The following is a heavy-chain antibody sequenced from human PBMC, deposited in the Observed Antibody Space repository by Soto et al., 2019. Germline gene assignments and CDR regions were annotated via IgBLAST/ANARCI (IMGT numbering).Heavy chain of an antibody. J-gene: IGHJ4*02. CDR1: GGSISGSYYY. Sequence: SETLSLTCAVSGGSISGSYYYLGWLRQSPGKGPEWIGSFFYTWFTSYNPSLESRVSVSVDTSKNQFSLKVSGVSAADTAVYYCANSQKGYNWNYFDHRGQGALVTVS. V-gene: IGHV4-39*01. D-gene: IGHD1-20*01. CDR3: ANSQKGYNWNYFDH. CDR2: FFYTWFT.